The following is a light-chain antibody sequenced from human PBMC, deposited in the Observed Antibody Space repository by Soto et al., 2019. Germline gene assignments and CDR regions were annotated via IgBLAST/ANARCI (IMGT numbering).Light chain of an antibody. CDR2: LGS. CDR3: MQALQTPRT. V-gene: IGKV2-28*01. J-gene: IGKJ1*01. CDR1: QSLLHSNGNSY. Sequence: DIVMTQSPLSLPVTPGEPASISCRSSQSLLHSNGNSYLDWYVQKPGQSPQLLIYLGSNRASGVPDRFSGSGSGTDFTLKISRVEAEDVGVYYCMQALQTPRTFGQGTKVEIK.